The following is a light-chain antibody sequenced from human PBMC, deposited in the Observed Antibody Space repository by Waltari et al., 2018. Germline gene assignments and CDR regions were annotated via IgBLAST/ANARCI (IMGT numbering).Light chain of an antibody. CDR1: QSVSTY. Sequence: EIVLTQSPGTLSLSPGERATISCRASQSVSTYLAWYQQKPGQAPRLLIYHASTRATGIPDRFSGSGSGTDFSLTISRLEPEDFAVYHCQHYLRLPATFGQGTKVEIK. J-gene: IGKJ1*01. CDR2: HAS. CDR3: QHYLRLPAT. V-gene: IGKV3-20*01.